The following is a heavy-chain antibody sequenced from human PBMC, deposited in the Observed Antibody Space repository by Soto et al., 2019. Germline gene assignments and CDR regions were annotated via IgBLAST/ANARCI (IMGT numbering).Heavy chain of an antibody. CDR3: ARVAGSRDGYNYYFDY. J-gene: IGHJ4*02. CDR2: IYYSGST. D-gene: IGHD5-12*01. V-gene: IGHV4-59*01. CDR1: GGYISSYD. Sequence: PSETQSLTCTVSGGYISSYDGSWIRQPPGKGLEWIGYIYYSGSTNYNPSLKSRVTISVDTSKNQFSLKLSSVTAADTAVYYCARVAGSRDGYNYYFDYWGQVTLVT.